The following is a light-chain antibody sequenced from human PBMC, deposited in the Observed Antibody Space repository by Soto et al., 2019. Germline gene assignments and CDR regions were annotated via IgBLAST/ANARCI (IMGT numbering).Light chain of an antibody. CDR1: SSVVGGCNY. J-gene: IGLJ2*01. CDR3: SSYTSSSTPVV. CDR2: DVS. Sequence: QSALTQPASVSGSPGQSITISRTGTSSVVGGCNYVSWYLQHPGKAPKLMIYDVSNRPSGVSNRFSGSKSGNTAALTMSGLQAADEADYYCSSYTSSSTPVVFGAGTELTVL. V-gene: IGLV2-14*01.